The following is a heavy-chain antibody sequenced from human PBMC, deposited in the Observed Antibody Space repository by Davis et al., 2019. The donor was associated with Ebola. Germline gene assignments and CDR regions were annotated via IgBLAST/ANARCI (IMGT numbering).Heavy chain of an antibody. CDR2: INPNSGGT. D-gene: IGHD3-16*01. J-gene: IGHJ4*02. Sequence: AASVKVSCKASGYTFTGNYIQWVRQAPGQGLEWMGRINPNSGGTNYAQKFQGRVTITADESTSTAYMELTSLRSDDTAVYYCASHGGYDYVWGSWDSWGQGTLVTVSP. V-gene: IGHV1-2*06. CDR1: GYTFTGNY. CDR3: ASHGGYDYVWGSWDS.